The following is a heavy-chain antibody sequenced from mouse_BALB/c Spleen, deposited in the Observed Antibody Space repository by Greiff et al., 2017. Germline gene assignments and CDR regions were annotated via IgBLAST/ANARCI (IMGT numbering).Heavy chain of an antibody. Sequence: DVKVEESGGGLVKPGGSLKLSCAASGFAFSSYDMSWVRQTPEKRLEWVAYISSGGGSTYYPDTVKGRFTISRDNAKNTLYLQMSSLKSEDTAMYYCARHVSYGDYAMDYWGQGTSVTVSA. V-gene: IGHV5-12-1*01. CDR3: ARHVSYGDYAMDY. CDR2: ISSGGGST. CDR1: GFAFSSYD. D-gene: IGHD2-1*01. J-gene: IGHJ4*01.